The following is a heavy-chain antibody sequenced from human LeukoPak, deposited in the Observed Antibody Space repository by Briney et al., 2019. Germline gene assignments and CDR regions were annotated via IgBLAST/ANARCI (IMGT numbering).Heavy chain of an antibody. CDR3: ARAPLWAAAGTGAFDI. CDR2: IYYSGST. CDR1: GGSISSYC. J-gene: IGHJ3*02. D-gene: IGHD6-13*01. Sequence: SETLSLTCTVSGGSISSYCWSWIRQPPGKGLEWIGYIYYSGSTNYNPSLKSRVTISVDTSKNQFSLKLSSVTAADTAVYYCARAPLWAAAGTGAFDIWGQGTMVTVSS. V-gene: IGHV4-59*01.